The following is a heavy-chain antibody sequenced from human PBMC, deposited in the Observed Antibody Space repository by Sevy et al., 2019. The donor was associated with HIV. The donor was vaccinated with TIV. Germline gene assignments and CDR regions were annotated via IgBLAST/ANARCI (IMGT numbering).Heavy chain of an antibody. D-gene: IGHD3-22*01. J-gene: IGHJ3*02. CDR3: ATVSPTPVVDITNYDAFDI. CDR1: GYTLTELS. V-gene: IGHV1-24*01. CDR2: FDPEDGET. Sequence: ASVKVSCKVSGYTLTELSMHWVRQAPGKGLEWMGGFDPEDGETIYAQKFQGRVTMTEDTSTDTAYMELSSLRSEDTAVYYCATVSPTPVVDITNYDAFDIWGQGTMVTVSS.